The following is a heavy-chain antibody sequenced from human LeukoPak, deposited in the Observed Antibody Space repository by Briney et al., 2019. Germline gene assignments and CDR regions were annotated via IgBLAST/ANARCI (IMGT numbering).Heavy chain of an antibody. Sequence: KPSETLSLTCTVSGGSISSYYWRWIRQPPGKGLEWIGYIYYSGSTNYNPSLKSRVTISVDTSKNQFSLKLSSVTAADTAVYYCATTLWAWEGHYYYMDVWGKGTTVTVSS. J-gene: IGHJ6*03. D-gene: IGHD1-26*01. V-gene: IGHV4-59*01. CDR1: GGSISSYY. CDR3: ATTLWAWEGHYYYMDV. CDR2: IYYSGST.